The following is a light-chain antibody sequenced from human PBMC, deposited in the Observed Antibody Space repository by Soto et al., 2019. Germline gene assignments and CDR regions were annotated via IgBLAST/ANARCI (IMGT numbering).Light chain of an antibody. J-gene: IGKJ1*01. CDR3: QQYDSSPWT. CDR1: QSVSSSY. Sequence: EIVLTQSPGTLFLSPGERATLSCRASQSVSSSYLAWYQQKPGQTPRLLIYGASSRATGIPDRFSGSGSGTDFTLTISRLEPEDFAVYYCQQYDSSPWTFGQGTKVEIK. CDR2: GAS. V-gene: IGKV3-20*01.